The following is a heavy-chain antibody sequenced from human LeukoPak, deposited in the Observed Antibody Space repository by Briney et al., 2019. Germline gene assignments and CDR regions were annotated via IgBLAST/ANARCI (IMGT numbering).Heavy chain of an antibody. J-gene: IGHJ6*02. Sequence: ASVKVSCKTSGYTFTSFGISWVRQAPGQGLEWLGWISSYNGYTNYAQKFQARFTMTTDTSTSTAYMELRNLRSDDTAVYYCATHRGGSTTSSWHYYYGMDVWGQGTTVTVSS. D-gene: IGHD2-2*01. CDR3: ATHRGGSTTSSWHYYYGMDV. V-gene: IGHV1-18*01. CDR1: GYTFTSFG. CDR2: ISSYNGYT.